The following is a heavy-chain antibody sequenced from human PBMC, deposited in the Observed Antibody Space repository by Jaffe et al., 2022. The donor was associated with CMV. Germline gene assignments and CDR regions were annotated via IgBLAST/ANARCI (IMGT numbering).Heavy chain of an antibody. CDR3: AKTPPRAQWLVQKGGVVGYFDL. CDR1: GFTFSSYA. CDR2: ISGSGGST. J-gene: IGHJ2*01. V-gene: IGHV3-23*01. D-gene: IGHD6-19*01. Sequence: EVQLLESGGGLVQPGGSLRLSCAASGFTFSSYAMSWVRQAPGKGLEWVSAISGSGGSTYYADSVKGRFTISRDNSKNTLYLQMNSLRAEDTAVYYCAKTPPRAQWLVQKGGVVGYFDLWGRGTLVTVSS.